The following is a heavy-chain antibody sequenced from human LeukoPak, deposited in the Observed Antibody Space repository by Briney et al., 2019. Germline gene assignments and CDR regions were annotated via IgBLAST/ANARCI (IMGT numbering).Heavy chain of an antibody. CDR1: GFTFSDYY. D-gene: IGHD6-13*01. Sequence: GGSLRLSCAASGFTFSDYYMSWIRQAPGKGLEWVSYISSSGSTIYYADSVKGRFTISRDNAKNSLYLQMKSLRAEGTTVYYCAKSGSSWPEYYFDYWGQGTLVTVSS. CDR3: AKSGSSWPEYYFDY. CDR2: ISSSGSTI. J-gene: IGHJ4*02. V-gene: IGHV3-11*04.